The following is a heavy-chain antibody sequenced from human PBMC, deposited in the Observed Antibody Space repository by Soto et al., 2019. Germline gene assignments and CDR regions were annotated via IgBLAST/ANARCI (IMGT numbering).Heavy chain of an antibody. CDR2: IYYSGST. D-gene: IGHD3-3*01. CDR1: GGSISSYY. Sequence: SETLSLTCTVSGGSISSYYWSWIRQPPGKGLEWIGYIYYSGSTNYNPSLKSRVTISVDTSKNQFSLKLSSVTAADTAVYYCARVSGYYDFWSGYYHYYGMDVWGQGTTVTVSS. J-gene: IGHJ6*02. V-gene: IGHV4-59*01. CDR3: ARVSGYYDFWSGYYHYYGMDV.